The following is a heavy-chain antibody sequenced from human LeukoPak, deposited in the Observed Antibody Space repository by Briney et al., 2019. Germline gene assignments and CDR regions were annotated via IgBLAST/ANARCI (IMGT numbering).Heavy chain of an antibody. Sequence: ASVKVSCKASGYSFTSYGISWVRQAPGQGLEWMGWVNGYNGKTNYVQNLQDRVTMTTDTSTSTAYMELSSLRSEDTAVYYCARAVGATTGYYYYMDVWGKGTTVTVSS. CDR3: ARAVGATTGYYYYMDV. D-gene: IGHD1-26*01. CDR2: VNGYNGKT. V-gene: IGHV1-18*01. J-gene: IGHJ6*03. CDR1: GYSFTSYG.